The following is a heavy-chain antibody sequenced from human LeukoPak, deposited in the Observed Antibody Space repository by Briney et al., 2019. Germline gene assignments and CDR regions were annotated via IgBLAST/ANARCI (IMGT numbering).Heavy chain of an antibody. CDR2: ISRSSKYI. V-gene: IGHV3-21*01. J-gene: IGHJ4*02. Sequence: GGSLRPSCAASGFTFSSYSMNWVRQAPGKGLEWVSSISRSSKYIYYADSVKGRFTISRDNAKNSLYLQMNSLRAEDTAVYYCARDLSGVTGYTYGRGIDYWGQGTLVTVSS. D-gene: IGHD5-18*01. CDR1: GFTFSSYS. CDR3: ARDLSGVTGYTYGRGIDY.